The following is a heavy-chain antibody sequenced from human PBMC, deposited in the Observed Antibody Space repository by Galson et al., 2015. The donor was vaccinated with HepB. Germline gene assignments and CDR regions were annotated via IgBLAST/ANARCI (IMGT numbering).Heavy chain of an antibody. CDR3: ARQVSYYYYGMDV. CDR2: IYSGGST. CDR1: GFTVSSNY. Sequence: SLRLSCAASGFTVSSNYMSWVRQAPGKGLEWVSVIYSGGSTYYADSVKGRFTISRDNSKNTLYLQMNSLRAEDTAVYYCARQVSYYYYGMDVWGQGTTVTVSS. V-gene: IGHV3-53*01. J-gene: IGHJ6*02.